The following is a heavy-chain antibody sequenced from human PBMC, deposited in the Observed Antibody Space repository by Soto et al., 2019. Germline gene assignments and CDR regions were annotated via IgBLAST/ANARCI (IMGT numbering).Heavy chain of an antibody. J-gene: IGHJ6*02. CDR2: INHSGST. V-gene: IGHV4-34*01. D-gene: IGHD2-2*01. CDR3: ATDSTSRYYGMDV. CDR1: GGSFSGYY. Sequence: SETLSLTCGKGGSFSGYYWSWIGQSPGKGLEWIGEINHSGSTNNYNPSLKSRVTISVDTSKKQISLKLTSVTAADTAVYYCATDSTSRYYGMDVWGQGTTVTVSS.